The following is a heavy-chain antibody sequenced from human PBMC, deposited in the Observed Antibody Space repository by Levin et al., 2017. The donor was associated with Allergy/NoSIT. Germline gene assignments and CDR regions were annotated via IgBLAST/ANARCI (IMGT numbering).Heavy chain of an antibody. Sequence: PSETLSLTCSVSAGSLNGYSWNWIRQTAGKGLEWIGRVYGSGSTNLNLSLVRRVLMSVDTSKSQFSLKLTSVTAADSAIYFCARGLLAPSYYFDSWGRGILVTVSS. CDR2: VYGSGST. J-gene: IGHJ4*02. V-gene: IGHV4-4*07. CDR1: AGSLNGYS. CDR3: ARGLLAPSYYFDS. D-gene: IGHD3-3*02.